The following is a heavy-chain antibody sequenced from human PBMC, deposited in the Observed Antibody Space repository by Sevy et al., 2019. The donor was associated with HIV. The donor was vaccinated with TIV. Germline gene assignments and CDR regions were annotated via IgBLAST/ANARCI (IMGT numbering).Heavy chain of an antibody. V-gene: IGHV1-46*03. CDR2: INPSGGST. CDR3: ARGDGTGRCFDS. CDR1: GYTFTNYY. Sequence: ASVKVSCKTSGYTFTNYYIHWVRQAPGQGLEWMGVINPSGGSTYYAQKFQGRVIMTRDRSTTTTYMDLGSLRSEDTAVYFCARGDGTGRCFDSWGQGTLVTVSS. D-gene: IGHD2-2*01. J-gene: IGHJ4*02.